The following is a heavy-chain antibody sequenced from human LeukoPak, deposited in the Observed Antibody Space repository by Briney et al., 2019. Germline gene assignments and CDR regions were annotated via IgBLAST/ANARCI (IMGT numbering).Heavy chain of an antibody. V-gene: IGHV3-9*03. J-gene: IGHJ3*02. D-gene: IGHD2-2*02. CDR2: ISWNSANI. CDR3: AKDYVAIPGPGAFDI. Sequence: GGSLRLSCAASGFTFHDYAMHWVRHAPGKGLEWVSGISWNSANIVYADSVKGGFTISRDNAKNSLYLQMDSLRAEDMALYYCAKDYVAIPGPGAFDIWGQGTMVTVSS. CDR1: GFTFHDYA.